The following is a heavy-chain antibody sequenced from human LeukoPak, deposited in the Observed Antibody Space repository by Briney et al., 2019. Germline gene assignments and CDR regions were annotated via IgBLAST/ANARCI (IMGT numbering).Heavy chain of an antibody. CDR1: GYTFTANY. V-gene: IGHV1-2*06. CDR2: IHPNTGVK. Sequence: GASVKVSCKASGYTFTANYIHWVRQAPGQGLEWMGRIHPNTGVKNYAEKFQGRVTMTRDTSINTAYMELSRLTSDDTAVYHCARVGAAAGFDPWGQGTLVTVSS. J-gene: IGHJ5*02. CDR3: ARVGAAAGFDP. D-gene: IGHD6-13*01.